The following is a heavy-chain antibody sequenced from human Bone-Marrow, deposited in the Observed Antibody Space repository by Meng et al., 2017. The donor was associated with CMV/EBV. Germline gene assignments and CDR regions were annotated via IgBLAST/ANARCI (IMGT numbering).Heavy chain of an antibody. V-gene: IGHV3-20*04. CDR1: GFTFDDYG. Sequence: GESLKISCAASGFTFDDYGMSWVRQAPGKGLEWVSGINWNGGSTGYADSVKGRFTISRDNAKNSLYLQMISLRAEDTALYYCAREQDWMTTVTHFDYWGQGNLVTFSS. CDR3: AREQDWMTTVTHFDY. J-gene: IGHJ4*01. D-gene: IGHD4-11*01. CDR2: INWNGGST.